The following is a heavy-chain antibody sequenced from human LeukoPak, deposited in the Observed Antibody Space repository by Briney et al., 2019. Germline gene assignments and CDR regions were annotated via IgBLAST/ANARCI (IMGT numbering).Heavy chain of an antibody. CDR1: GYTFTSYG. CDR3: AKTIAVADYYYGMDV. J-gene: IGHJ6*02. D-gene: IGHD6-19*01. V-gene: IGHV1-18*01. Sequence: GASVTVSFKASGYTFTSYGISWVRQAPGQGLEWMGWISAYNGNTNYAQKLQGRVTMTTDTSTSTAYMELRSLRSDDTAVYYCAKTIAVADYYYGMDVWGQGTTVTVSS. CDR2: ISAYNGNT.